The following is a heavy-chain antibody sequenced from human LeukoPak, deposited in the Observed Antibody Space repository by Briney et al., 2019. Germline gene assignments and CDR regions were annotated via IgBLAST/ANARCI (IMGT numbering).Heavy chain of an antibody. J-gene: IGHJ4*02. D-gene: IGHD3-10*01. V-gene: IGHV5-51*01. CDR3: ARHNVIGRFGESNSGYFDY. CDR2: IYPGDSDT. Sequence: GESLQISCKGSGYSFTSYWIGWVRQMPGKGLEWMGIIYPGDSDTRYSPSFQGQVTISADKSISTAYLQWSSLKASDTAMYYCARHNVIGRFGESNSGYFDYWGQGTLVTVSS. CDR1: GYSFTSYW.